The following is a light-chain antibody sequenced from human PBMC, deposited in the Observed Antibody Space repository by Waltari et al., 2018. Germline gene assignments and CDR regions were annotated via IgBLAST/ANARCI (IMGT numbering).Light chain of an antibody. Sequence: DIQLTQSPSFLSASVGDRVTITCRASQGIASYLAWYQQKPGKAPKLLIYAASTLQSGVLSRFSGSGSATEFTLTISSLQPEDCATYYCQQFNSYLPITFGQGTRLEIK. J-gene: IGKJ5*01. CDR3: QQFNSYLPIT. CDR1: QGIASY. CDR2: AAS. V-gene: IGKV1-9*01.